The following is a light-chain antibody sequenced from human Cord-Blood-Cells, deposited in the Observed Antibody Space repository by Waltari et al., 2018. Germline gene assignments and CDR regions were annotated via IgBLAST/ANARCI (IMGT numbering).Light chain of an antibody. CDR2: DAS. CDR3: QQRSNWPLT. Sequence: EIVLTQSPATLSLSPGGRATLSCRASQGVSSYVAWYQQKPGQAPRLLIDDASNRATGIPARFSVSGSGTDFTLTISSLEPEDFAVYYCQQRSNWPLTFGGGTKVEIK. J-gene: IGKJ4*01. V-gene: IGKV3-11*01. CDR1: QGVSSY.